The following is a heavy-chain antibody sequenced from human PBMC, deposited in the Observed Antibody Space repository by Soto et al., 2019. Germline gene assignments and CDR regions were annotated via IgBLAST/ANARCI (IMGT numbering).Heavy chain of an antibody. D-gene: IGHD6-13*01. CDR2: IYPGDSDT. V-gene: IGHV5-51*01. CDR3: ARAGPSSWYYFDY. J-gene: IGHJ4*02. Sequence: GESLKISCKGSGYSFTSYWIGWVRQMPGKGLEWMGIIYPGDSDTRYGPSFQGQVTISADKSISTAYLQWSSLKASDTAMYYCARAGPSSWYYFDYWGQGTLVTVFS. CDR1: GYSFTSYW.